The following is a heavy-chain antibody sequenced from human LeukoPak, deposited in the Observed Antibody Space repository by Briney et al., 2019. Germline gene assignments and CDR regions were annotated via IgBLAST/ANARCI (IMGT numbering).Heavy chain of an antibody. Sequence: SETLSLTCTVSGGSISNSDYSWGWIRQPPGKGLECIGTIYYSGSTYYNPSLKSRVTISVDTSKNQFSLKLSSVTAADTAVYYCARAGSVHRRFLVPGYYYYMDVWGKGTTVTVSS. CDR2: IYYSGST. CDR1: GGSISNSDYS. D-gene: IGHD3-3*01. CDR3: ARAGSVHRRFLVPGYYYYMDV. V-gene: IGHV4-39*07. J-gene: IGHJ6*03.